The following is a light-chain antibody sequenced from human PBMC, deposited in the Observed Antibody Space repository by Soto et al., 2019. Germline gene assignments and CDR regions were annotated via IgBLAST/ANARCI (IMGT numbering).Light chain of an antibody. CDR3: AAWDDSLNGRV. CDR1: SSNIGSNA. Sequence: QAVVTQPPSVSGTTGQMVTISCSGSSSNIGSNAVNWYQQLPGTAPKLLIQSNNQLPSGVPDRFSGSKSGTSASLAISGLQSEDEADYYCAAWDDSLNGRVFGGGTKLTVL. V-gene: IGLV1-44*01. CDR2: SNN. J-gene: IGLJ3*02.